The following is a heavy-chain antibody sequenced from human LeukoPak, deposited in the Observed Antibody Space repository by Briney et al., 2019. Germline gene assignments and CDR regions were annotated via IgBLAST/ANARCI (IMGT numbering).Heavy chain of an antibody. D-gene: IGHD6-13*01. CDR1: GFTFSSYA. CDR2: ISGSRGIT. J-gene: IGHJ4*02. V-gene: IGHV3-23*01. CDR3: AKRIAAAPYSPLFDY. Sequence: GGSLRLSCAASGFTFSSYAMSWVRQAPGKGLEWVSTISGSRGITYYADSVKGRFTISRDNSKNTLYLQMNSLRAEDTAVYYCAKRIAAAPYSPLFDYWGQGTLVTVSS.